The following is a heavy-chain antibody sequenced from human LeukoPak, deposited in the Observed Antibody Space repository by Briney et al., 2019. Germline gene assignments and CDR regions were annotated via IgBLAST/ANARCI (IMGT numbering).Heavy chain of an antibody. V-gene: IGHV4-4*02. CDR1: GGSISSSNW. Sequence: SETLSLTCAVSGGSISSSNWWSWVRQAPGKGLEWIGEIYHSGSTNYNPSLKSRVTISVDKSKNQFSLKLSSVTAADTAVYYCARVVGIAVAGTPRWLDPWGQGTLVTVSS. CDR2: IYHSGST. CDR3: ARVVGIAVAGTPRWLDP. D-gene: IGHD6-19*01. J-gene: IGHJ5*02.